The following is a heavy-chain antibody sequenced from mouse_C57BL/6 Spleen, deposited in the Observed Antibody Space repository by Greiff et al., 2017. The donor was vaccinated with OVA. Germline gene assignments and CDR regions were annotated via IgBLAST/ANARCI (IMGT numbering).Heavy chain of an antibody. V-gene: IGHV1-15*01. CDR2: IDPETGGT. CDR3: TTPTVVATRYFDV. Sequence: QVQLKESGAELVRPGASVTLSCKASGYTFTDYEMHWVKQTPVHGLEWIGAIDPETGGTAYNQKFKGKAILTADKSSSTAYMELRSLTSEDSAVYYCTTPTVVATRYFDVWGTGTTVTVSS. CDR1: GYTFTDYE. D-gene: IGHD1-1*01. J-gene: IGHJ1*03.